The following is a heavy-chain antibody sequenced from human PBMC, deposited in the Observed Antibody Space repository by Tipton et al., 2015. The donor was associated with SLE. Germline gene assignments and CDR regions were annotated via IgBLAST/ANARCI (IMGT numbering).Heavy chain of an antibody. V-gene: IGHV4-59*11. CDR1: GGSISSHY. D-gene: IGHD1-26*01. Sequence: TLSLTCTVSGGSISSHYWSWIRQPPGKGLEWIGYIYYSGSTNYNPSLKSRVTISVDTSKNQFSLKLSSVTAADTAVYYCARGLRATFDYWGQGTLVTVSS. CDR3: ARGLRATFDY. J-gene: IGHJ4*02. CDR2: IYYSGST.